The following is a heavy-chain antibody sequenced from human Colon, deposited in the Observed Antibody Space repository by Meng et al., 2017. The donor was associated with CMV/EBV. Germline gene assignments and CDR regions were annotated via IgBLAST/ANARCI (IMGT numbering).Heavy chain of an antibody. V-gene: IGHV4-34*01. D-gene: IGHD3/OR15-3a*01. Sequence: LTCAGYGGSFSDYYWTWIRQSPGKGLEWIGEIDRSGSTHYNPSLKSRITMSVDTSKNQFSLNLSSVTAADTAVYSCARVGLPDRFFDSWGQGTLVTVSS. CDR1: GGSFSDYY. J-gene: IGHJ4*02. CDR3: ARVGLPDRFFDS. CDR2: IDRSGST.